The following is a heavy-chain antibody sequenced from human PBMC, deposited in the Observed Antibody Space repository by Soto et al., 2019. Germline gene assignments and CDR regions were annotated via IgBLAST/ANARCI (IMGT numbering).Heavy chain of an antibody. CDR3: ARSRDGYSFYFYYGMDG. CDR2: ILHDGSAE. CDR1: GFTFTSYG. Sequence: GGSLRLSCAASGFTFTSYGMHWVRQAPCKGLEWMALILHDGSAEYYADSVKGRFTISRDNSKNTLYLQMNSLRAEDTAVYYCARSRDGYSFYFYYGMDGWGQGTTVTVSS. J-gene: IGHJ6*02. V-gene: IGHV3-30*03. D-gene: IGHD4-4*01.